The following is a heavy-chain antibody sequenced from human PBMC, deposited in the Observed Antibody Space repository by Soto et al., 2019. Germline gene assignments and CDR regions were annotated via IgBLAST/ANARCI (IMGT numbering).Heavy chain of an antibody. J-gene: IGHJ4*02. V-gene: IGHV1-8*01. CDR3: ERAPLPRYYYESSGYLVF. CDR2: MNPNSGNT. Sequence: ASVKVSCKASGYTFTSYDINWVRQDTGQGLEWMGWMNPNSGNTGYAQKFQGRVTMTRNTSISTAYMELSSLRSEDTAVYYCERAPLPRYYYESSGYLVFWGQGTRVTVSS. D-gene: IGHD3-22*01. CDR1: GYTFTSYD.